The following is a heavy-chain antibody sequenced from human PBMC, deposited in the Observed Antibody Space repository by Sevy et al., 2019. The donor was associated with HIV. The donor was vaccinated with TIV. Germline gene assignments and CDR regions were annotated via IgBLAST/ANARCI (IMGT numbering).Heavy chain of an antibody. Sequence: ASVKDSCKPSGDTFTNDYMHWVRQAPGQGLEWMGIIDPSAGNASYAEKFQGRVTMAWDTSTSTLYMDLSSLRSEDTAVYYCVRADPAQHFDSWGQGTLVTVSS. J-gene: IGHJ4*02. CDR3: VRADPAQHFDS. CDR2: IDPSAGNA. V-gene: IGHV1-46*01. CDR1: GDTFTNDY.